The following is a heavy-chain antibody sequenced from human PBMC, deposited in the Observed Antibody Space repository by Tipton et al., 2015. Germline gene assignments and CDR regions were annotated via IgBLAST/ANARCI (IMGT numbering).Heavy chain of an antibody. Sequence: SLRLSCAASGFTFSDYGMHWVRQAPGKGLEWVGVISFDGKSQYYPDSVKGRFTISRDNSKSTLYLQMDSLGTEDTAVYYCARGSQRVQLWSRGLAYWGQGTLVTVSS. CDR1: GFTFSDYG. CDR2: ISFDGKSQ. J-gene: IGHJ4*02. D-gene: IGHD5-18*01. CDR3: ARGSQRVQLWSRGLAY. V-gene: IGHV3-30*19.